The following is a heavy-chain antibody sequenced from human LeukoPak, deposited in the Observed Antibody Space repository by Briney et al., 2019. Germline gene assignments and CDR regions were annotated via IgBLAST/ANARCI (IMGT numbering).Heavy chain of an antibody. J-gene: IGHJ4*02. CDR1: GGSISSSSYY. CDR3: ARRDYDVLTGYYYFDY. Sequence: PSETLSLTCTVSGGSISSSSYYWGWIRQPPGKGLEWIASIYYSGSTYYNPSLKSRVTISVDTSKNQFSLKLSSVTAADTAVYYCARRDYDVLTGYYYFDYWGQGTPVTVSS. V-gene: IGHV4-39*01. D-gene: IGHD3-9*01. CDR2: IYYSGST.